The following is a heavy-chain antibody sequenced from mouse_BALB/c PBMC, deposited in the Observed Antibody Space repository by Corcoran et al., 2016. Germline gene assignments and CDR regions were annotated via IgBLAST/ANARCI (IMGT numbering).Heavy chain of an antibody. D-gene: IGHD2-2*01. CDR3: ARRDGYPFDY. J-gene: IGHJ2*01. V-gene: IGHV8-12*01. CDR2: IYWDDDK. Sequence: QVTLKESGPGILQPSQTLSLTCSFSGFSLSTSGMGVSWIRQPSGKGLEWLAHIYWDDDKRYNPSLKSRLTISKDTSRNQVFLKITSVDTADTATYYCARRDGYPFDYWGQGTTLTVSS. CDR1: GFSLSTSGMG.